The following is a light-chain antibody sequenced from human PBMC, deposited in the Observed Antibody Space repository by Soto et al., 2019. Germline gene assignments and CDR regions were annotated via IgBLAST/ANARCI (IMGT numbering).Light chain of an antibody. CDR2: SNN. CDR3: APWDDSLNGVV. V-gene: IGLV1-44*01. J-gene: IGLJ2*01. Sequence: QSALTQPPSASGTPGQRVTISCSGSSSNIESNTVNWYQQLPGTAPKLLIYSNNQRPSGVPDRFSGSKSGTSASLAISGLQSEDEAEYYCAPWDDSLNGVVFGGGTKLTVL. CDR1: SSNIESNT.